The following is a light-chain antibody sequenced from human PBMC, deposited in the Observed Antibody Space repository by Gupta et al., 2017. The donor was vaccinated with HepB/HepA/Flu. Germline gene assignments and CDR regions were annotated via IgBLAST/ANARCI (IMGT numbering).Light chain of an antibody. J-gene: IGKJ1*01. V-gene: IGKV4-1*01. CDR2: LAS. CDR1: QSVWNSYNNKNF. Sequence: DIVMTQSLASLAVSLGERPTINRKSGQSVWNSYNNKNFLTWYQQKPGHPPKVLIYLASTRESGVPDRFSGSGSGTDFTLTISNLQAEDVAVYYCQQEDSLPRTFGQGTKVEIK. CDR3: QQEDSLPRT.